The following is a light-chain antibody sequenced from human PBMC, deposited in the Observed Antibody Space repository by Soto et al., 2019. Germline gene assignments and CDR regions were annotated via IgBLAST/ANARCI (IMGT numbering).Light chain of an antibody. CDR2: AAS. Sequence: EIVMTQSPSTLSVSPGEGATLSCRASQTVNNNLAWYQQKPGKAPRLLIYAASSRATGIPARFSGSGSGTEFTLTISGLQSGDFGVYSCQQYLHCPHTFGGGTKVDIK. CDR3: QQYLHCPHT. J-gene: IGKJ4*02. V-gene: IGKV3-15*01. CDR1: QTVNNN.